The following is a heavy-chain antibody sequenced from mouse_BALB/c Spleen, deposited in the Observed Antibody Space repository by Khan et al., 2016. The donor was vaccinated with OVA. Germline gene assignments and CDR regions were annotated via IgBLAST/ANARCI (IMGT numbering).Heavy chain of an antibody. CDR1: GYTFTSYW. V-gene: IGHV1S132*01. J-gene: IGHJ3*01. Sequence: QVQLQQSGAELVKPGASVKLSCKTSGYTFTSYWIQWVKQRPGQGLGWIGQIFPGTGTTYYNENFKGKATLTVDTSSSTAYMQLSSLTSEDSAVDCCARGYFGNYEFAYWGQGTLVTVSP. D-gene: IGHD2-1*01. CDR2: IFPGTGTT. CDR3: ARGYFGNYEFAY.